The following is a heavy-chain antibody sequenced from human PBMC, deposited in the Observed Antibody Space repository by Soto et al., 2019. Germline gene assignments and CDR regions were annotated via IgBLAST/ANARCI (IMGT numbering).Heavy chain of an antibody. CDR3: ARGIVEMATMYYFDY. CDR1: GGTFSSYA. J-gene: IGHJ4*02. V-gene: IGHV1-69*01. D-gene: IGHD5-12*01. CDR2: IIPIFGTA. Sequence: QVQLVQSGAAVKKPGSSVKVSCKASGGTFSSYAISWVRQAPGQVVEWMGGIIPIFGTANYAQKFQGRVTITADESTTTAYMELSSLRCEDTAVYYCARGIVEMATMYYFDYWGQGTLVTVSS.